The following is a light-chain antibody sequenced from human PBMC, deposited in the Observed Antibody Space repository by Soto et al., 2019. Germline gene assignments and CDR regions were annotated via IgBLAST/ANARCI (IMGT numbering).Light chain of an antibody. Sequence: QSALTQPPSASGSPGQSVTISCTGTSSDAGGYHYVSWYQQHPGKAPKLMIYEVSKRPSGVPDRFSGSKSGNTASLTVSGLQAEDEADYYCSSYAGSNNLVFGGGTKLTVL. V-gene: IGLV2-8*01. CDR3: SSYAGSNNLV. CDR2: EVS. J-gene: IGLJ2*01. CDR1: SSDAGGYHY.